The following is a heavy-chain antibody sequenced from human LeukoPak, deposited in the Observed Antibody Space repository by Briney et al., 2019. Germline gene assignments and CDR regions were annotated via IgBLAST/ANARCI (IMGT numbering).Heavy chain of an antibody. CDR1: GFTFSSYG. J-gene: IGHJ4*02. D-gene: IGHD5-12*01. CDR3: VRDPYEAY. V-gene: IGHV3-33*01. CDR2: IWYDGSNI. Sequence: PGGSLRLSCAASGFTFSSYGMHWVRQAPGKGLEWVAVIWYDGSNIFYVDSVKGRFTISRDNSKNTVYLQMDSLRAEGTAVYYCVRDPYEAYWGQGALVTVSS.